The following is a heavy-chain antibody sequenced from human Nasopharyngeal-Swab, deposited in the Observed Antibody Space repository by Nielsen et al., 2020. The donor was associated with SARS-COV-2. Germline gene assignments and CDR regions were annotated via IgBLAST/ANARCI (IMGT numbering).Heavy chain of an antibody. CDR3: ARTKVVTTSWFDP. Sequence: SETLSLTCSVSGDSISSGNYYWSWIRQPAGGGLQWIGRVYSNGSTNYNASLKSRVTISVDTSKNQFSLKLTSVTAADTAVYYCARTKVVTTSWFDPWGQGTLVTVSP. CDR1: GDSISSGNYY. CDR2: VYSNGST. V-gene: IGHV4-61*02. D-gene: IGHD2-21*02. J-gene: IGHJ5*02.